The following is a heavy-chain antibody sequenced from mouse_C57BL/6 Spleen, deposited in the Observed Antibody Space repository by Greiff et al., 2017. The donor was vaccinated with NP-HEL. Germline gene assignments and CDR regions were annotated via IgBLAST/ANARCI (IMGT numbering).Heavy chain of an antibody. CDR2: IHPNSGST. Sequence: VQLQQPGAELVKPGASVKLSCKASGYTFTSYWMHWVKQRPGQGLEWIGMIHPNSGSTNYNEKFKSKATLTVDKSSSTAYMQLSSLTSEDSAVYYCARGDTTVVGRGFAYWGQGTLVTVSA. V-gene: IGHV1-64*01. J-gene: IGHJ3*01. CDR3: ARGDTTVVGRGFAY. D-gene: IGHD1-1*01. CDR1: GYTFTSYW.